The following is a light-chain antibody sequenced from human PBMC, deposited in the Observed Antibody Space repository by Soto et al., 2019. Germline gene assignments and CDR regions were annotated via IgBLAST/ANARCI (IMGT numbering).Light chain of an antibody. CDR1: QSVSSY. J-gene: IGKJ4*01. CDR3: QQRSNWPLT. Sequence: EIVLTQSPATLSLSPGERATLSCRASQSVSSYLAWYQQKPGQAPRLLIYDASNRATGIPARFSGSGSWTDFTLTSSSLEPEDFAVYYCQQRSNWPLTFGGGTKVEIK. V-gene: IGKV3-11*01. CDR2: DAS.